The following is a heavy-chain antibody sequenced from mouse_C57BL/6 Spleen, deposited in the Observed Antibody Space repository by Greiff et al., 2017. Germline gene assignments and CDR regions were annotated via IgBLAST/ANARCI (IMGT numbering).Heavy chain of an antibody. D-gene: IGHD2-3*01. V-gene: IGHV14-2*01. Sequence: VQLQQPGAELVKPGASVKLSCTASGYNIKDYYMHWVKQRPEQGLEWIGRIDPEDGETKYTPKFQGKATITADTSSSTAYLQLSSLTSEDTAVYYCARMDDGYSFAYWGQGTLLTVSA. CDR1: GYNIKDYY. CDR3: ARMDDGYSFAY. CDR2: IDPEDGET. J-gene: IGHJ3*01.